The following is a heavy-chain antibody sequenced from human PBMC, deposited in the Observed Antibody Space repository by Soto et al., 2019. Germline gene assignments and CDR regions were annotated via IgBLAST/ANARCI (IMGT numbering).Heavy chain of an antibody. J-gene: IGHJ1*01. V-gene: IGHV3-21*06. Sequence: GGSLRLSCAASGFTFSSYAMSWVRQAPGKGLEWLSSISDDSSYIDYADSLRGRFTVSRDNARNSLYLQIDSQGVEDTAVYYCATPYYFNHWGPGTLVTVSS. D-gene: IGHD3-16*01. CDR3: ATPYYFNH. CDR2: ISDDSSYI. CDR1: GFTFSSYA.